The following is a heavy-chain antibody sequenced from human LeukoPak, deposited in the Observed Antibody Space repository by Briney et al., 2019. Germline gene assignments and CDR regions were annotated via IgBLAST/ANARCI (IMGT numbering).Heavy chain of an antibody. V-gene: IGHV1-46*01. J-gene: IGHJ5*02. CDR3: ARETVYYIWTGYQPTPGGEFDP. D-gene: IGHD3-9*01. Sequence: ASVKVSCKSSGYTFTSYYMHWVRQAPGQGLEWMGIINPSGGSTSYAQKFQGRVTMTRDTSMSTVYMELSSLRSEDSAEYYCARETVYYIWTGYQPTPGGEFDPWGQGTLVTVSS. CDR1: GYTFTSYY. CDR2: INPSGGST.